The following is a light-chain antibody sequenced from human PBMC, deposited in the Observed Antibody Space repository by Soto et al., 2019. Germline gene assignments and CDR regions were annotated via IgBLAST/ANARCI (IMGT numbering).Light chain of an antibody. CDR2: GAS. CDR1: QSVRTK. Sequence: EIVMTQSPDTLYVSPGEGATLSCRASQSVRTKLAWYQQKAGQSPRLLIYGASTRATGIPDRFSGSGSGTEFTLTISSLKSEDFAVHYCQQYNSWPPITFGQGTRLEIK. J-gene: IGKJ5*01. CDR3: QQYNSWPPIT. V-gene: IGKV3-15*01.